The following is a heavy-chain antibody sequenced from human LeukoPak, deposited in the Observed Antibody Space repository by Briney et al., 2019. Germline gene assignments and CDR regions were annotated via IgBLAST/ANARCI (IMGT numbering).Heavy chain of an antibody. J-gene: IGHJ5*02. D-gene: IGHD3-3*01. Sequence: SETLSLTCTVSGGSISSYYWSWIRQPPGKGLEWIGYIYYSGSTNHNPSLKSRVTISVDTSKSQFSLKLSSVTAADTAVYYCARDLRYYDFWSGYYPWGQGTLVTVSS. V-gene: IGHV4-59*01. CDR1: GGSISSYY. CDR2: IYYSGST. CDR3: ARDLRYYDFWSGYYP.